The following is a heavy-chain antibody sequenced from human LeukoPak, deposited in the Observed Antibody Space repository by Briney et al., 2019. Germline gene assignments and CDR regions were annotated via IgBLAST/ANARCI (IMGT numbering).Heavy chain of an antibody. CDR1: GGTFSSYG. CDR3: AGLAGHYYYGMDV. CDR2: ISAYNGNT. D-gene: IGHD6-19*01. J-gene: IGHJ6*02. Sequence: ASVKVSCKASGGTFSSYGISWVRQAPGQGLEWMGWISAYNGNTNYAQKFQGRVTMTRNTSISTAYMELSSLRSEDTAVYYCAGLAGHYYYGMDVWGQGTTVTVSS. V-gene: IGHV1-8*02.